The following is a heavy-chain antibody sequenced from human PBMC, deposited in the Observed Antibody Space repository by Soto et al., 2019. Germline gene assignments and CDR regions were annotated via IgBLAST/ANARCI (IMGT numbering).Heavy chain of an antibody. D-gene: IGHD3-10*01. J-gene: IGHJ3*02. CDR1: GYSISSGYY. CDR2: IYHSGST. V-gene: IGHV4-38-2*02. CDR3: ARDVAGNYYGSGSYAFDI. Sequence: SETLSLTCTVSGYSISSGYYWGWIRQPPGKGLEWIGSIYHSGSTYYNPSLKSRVTISVDTSKNHFSLKLSSVTAADTAVYYCARDVAGNYYGSGSYAFDIWGQGTMVTVSS.